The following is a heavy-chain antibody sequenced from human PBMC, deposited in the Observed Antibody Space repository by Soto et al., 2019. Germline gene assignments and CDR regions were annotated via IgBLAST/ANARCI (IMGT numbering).Heavy chain of an antibody. CDR3: GRAQAWGIHDY. J-gene: IGHJ4*02. Sequence: QVQLVQSGAEVKKPGASVKISCKASGYTFTNYHMHWVRQAPGQGLEWMGVINPSTGSTTYAQKFQGRVTVTRDTSTSTVYMELSSLRAEDTAVDHCGRAQAWGIHDYWGQGTLVNVSS. D-gene: IGHD7-27*01. CDR2: INPSTGST. CDR1: GYTFTNYH. V-gene: IGHV1-46*03.